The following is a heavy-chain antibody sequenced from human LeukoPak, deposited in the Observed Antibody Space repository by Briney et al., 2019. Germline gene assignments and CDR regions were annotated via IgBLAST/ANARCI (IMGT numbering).Heavy chain of an antibody. CDR1: GFTFSSYE. V-gene: IGHV3-48*03. Sequence: GGSLRLSCAASGFTFSSYEMNWVRQAPGKGLEWLSYISSSGKTAYYADSVKGRFTISRDNAKNSLYLEMNGLRAEDTAVYYCARDRCSSISCYFDYWGQGTLVTVSS. D-gene: IGHD2-2*01. CDR2: ISSSGKTA. CDR3: ARDRCSSISCYFDY. J-gene: IGHJ4*02.